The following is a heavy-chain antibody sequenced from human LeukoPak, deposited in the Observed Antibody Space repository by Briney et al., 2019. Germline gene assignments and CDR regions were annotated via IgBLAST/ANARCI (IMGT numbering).Heavy chain of an antibody. CDR1: GYTFTSYY. CDR2: INPSGGST. CDR3: ASFLEYYYDSSGDARAY. J-gene: IGHJ4*02. V-gene: IGHV1-46*01. D-gene: IGHD3-22*01. Sequence: ASVKVSCKASGYTFTSYYMHWVRQAPGQGLEWMGIINPSGGSTSYAQKFQGRVTMTRDTSTSTVYMELSSLRSEDTAVYYCASFLEYYYDSSGDARAYWGQGTLVTVSS.